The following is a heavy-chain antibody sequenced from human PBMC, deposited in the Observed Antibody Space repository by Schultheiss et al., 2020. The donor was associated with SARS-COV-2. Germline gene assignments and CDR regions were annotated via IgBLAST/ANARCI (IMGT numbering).Heavy chain of an antibody. V-gene: IGHV3-21*01. CDR2: ISSSSSYI. CDR3: ARLILSGKNHDY. D-gene: IGHD3/OR15-3a*01. J-gene: IGHJ4*02. CDR1: GFTFSSYS. Sequence: GGSLRLSCAASGFTFSSYSMNWVRQAPGKGLEWVSSISSSSSYIYYADSVKGRFTISRDNAKNSLYLQMNSLRAEDTAVYYCARLILSGKNHDYWGQGTLVTVSS.